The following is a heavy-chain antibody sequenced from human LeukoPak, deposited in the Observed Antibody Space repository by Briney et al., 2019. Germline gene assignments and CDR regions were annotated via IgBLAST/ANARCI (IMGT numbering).Heavy chain of an antibody. CDR2: MYYTGGT. D-gene: IGHD2-2*01. CDR1: GGSFSGYY. Sequence: SETLSLTCAVYGGSFSGYYWAWIRQPPGKGLEWIGSMYYTGGTYYNPSLKSRVTISIDTSKNQFSLKLNSVTAADTAVYYCARLVRYCSTNSCYPFDFWGQGTLVTVSS. J-gene: IGHJ4*02. V-gene: IGHV4-34*01. CDR3: ARLVRYCSTNSCYPFDF.